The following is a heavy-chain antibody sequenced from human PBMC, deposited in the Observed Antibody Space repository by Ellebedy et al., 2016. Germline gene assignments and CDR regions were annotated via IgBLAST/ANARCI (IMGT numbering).Heavy chain of an antibody. CDR3: ARDNGQLPCRRTYHALDV. CDR2: IYEGANI. D-gene: IGHD2-8*01. V-gene: IGHV4-61*08. CDR1: GGSVTSRDSY. Sequence: SETLSLXXTVSGGSVTSRDSYWTWVRQPTGRSLEWIGFIYEGANINPRPSLKSRVSLSVDTSKNQFSLHLKSVTADDTAVYFCARDNGQLPCRRTYHALDVWGQGIRVTVSS. J-gene: IGHJ6*02.